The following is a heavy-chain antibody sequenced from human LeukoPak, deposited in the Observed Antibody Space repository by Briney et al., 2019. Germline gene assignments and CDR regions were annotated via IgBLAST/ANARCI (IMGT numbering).Heavy chain of an antibody. V-gene: IGHV3-23*01. D-gene: IGHD6-19*01. J-gene: IGHJ4*02. CDR1: GFTFSNYA. CDR2: ITDSGGST. Sequence: PGGSLRLSCAASGFTFSNYAMNWVRQAPGKGLEWVSGITDSGGSTYYADSVKGRFTISRDNSENTLYLQMNSLRAEDTAVYYCAKDYIDVAGKVGYFFDYWGQGTLVTVSS. CDR3: AKDYIDVAGKVGYFFDY.